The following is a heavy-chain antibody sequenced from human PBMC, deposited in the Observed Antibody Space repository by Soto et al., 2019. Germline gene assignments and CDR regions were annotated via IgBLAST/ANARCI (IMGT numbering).Heavy chain of an antibody. CDR1: GFTFSSYG. Sequence: AGGSLRLSCAASGFTFSSYGMHWVRQAPGKGLEWVAVISYDGSNKYYADSVKGRFTISRDNSKNTLYLQMNSLRAEDTAAYYCAKDPNRTLQDDYWGQGTLVTVS. CDR3: AKDPNRTLQDDY. J-gene: IGHJ4*02. V-gene: IGHV3-30*18. CDR2: ISYDGSNK.